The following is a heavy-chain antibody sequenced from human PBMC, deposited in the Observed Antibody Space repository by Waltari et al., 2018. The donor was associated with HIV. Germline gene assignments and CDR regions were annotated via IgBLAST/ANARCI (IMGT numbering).Heavy chain of an antibody. V-gene: IGHV3-23*01. CDR2: ISGSGGST. Sequence: EVQLLESGGGLVQPGGSLRLSCAASGFTFSSYAMSWVRQAPGKGLEWVSAISGSGGSTYYADSGEGRFTISRDNSKNALYLQMNSLRAEDTAVYYCAKEGAYNWNDVQAFDIWGQGTMVTVSS. CDR1: GFTFSSYA. CDR3: AKEGAYNWNDVQAFDI. D-gene: IGHD1-1*01. J-gene: IGHJ3*02.